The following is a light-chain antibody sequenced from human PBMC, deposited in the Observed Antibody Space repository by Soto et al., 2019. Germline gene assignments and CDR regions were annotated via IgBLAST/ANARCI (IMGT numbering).Light chain of an antibody. CDR3: CSYAGSRTFVV. CDR1: SSDVGSYNL. Sequence: QSALTQPASVSGSPGQSITISCTGTSSDVGSYNLVSWYQQHSGKAPKLMIYEGNKRPSGVSNRFSGSKSGNTASLTISGLRAEDEANYYCCSYAGSRTFVVFGGGTKLTVL. J-gene: IGLJ2*01. CDR2: EGN. V-gene: IGLV2-23*03.